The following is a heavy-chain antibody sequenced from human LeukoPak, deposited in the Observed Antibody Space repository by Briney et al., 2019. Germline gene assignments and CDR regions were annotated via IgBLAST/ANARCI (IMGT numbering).Heavy chain of an antibody. Sequence: GGSLRLSCAASGFRFGSYWMTWVRQAPGKGLEWVAHIKEDGSAENYVDSVKGRFSISRDNAKNSLYLQMNSLRVKDTAVYYCVRDSGWFHFDYWGQGILVTVSP. D-gene: IGHD6-19*01. J-gene: IGHJ4*02. CDR2: IKEDGSAE. V-gene: IGHV3-7*03. CDR3: VRDSGWFHFDY. CDR1: GFRFGSYW.